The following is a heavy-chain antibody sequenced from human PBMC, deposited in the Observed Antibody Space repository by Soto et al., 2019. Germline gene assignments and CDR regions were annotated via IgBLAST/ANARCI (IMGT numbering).Heavy chain of an antibody. D-gene: IGHD6-19*01. CDR1: GFTFSSYG. Sequence: GGSLRLSCVASGFTFSSYGIPWVRQAPGKGLEWVAVISSDGNTKYYADSMKGRFTISRDNSRTTLYLQMDSLRPEDTAVYYCAKEVTVAGDLDYWGHGTLVTVSS. CDR2: ISSDGNTK. CDR3: AKEVTVAGDLDY. J-gene: IGHJ4*01. V-gene: IGHV3-30*18.